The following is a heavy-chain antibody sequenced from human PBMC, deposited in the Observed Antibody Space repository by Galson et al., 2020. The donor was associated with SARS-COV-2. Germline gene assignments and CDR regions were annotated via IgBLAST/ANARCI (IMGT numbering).Heavy chain of an antibody. D-gene: IGHD3-10*01. V-gene: IGHV1-2*02. CDR1: GYTFTGYY. CDR3: ARGDWFGELSDY. J-gene: IGHJ4*02. CDR2: INPNSGGT. Sequence: ASVKVSCKASGYTFTGYYMHWVRQAPGQGLEWMGWINPNSGGTNYAQKFQGRGTMTRDTSISTAYMELSRLRSDDTAVYYCARGDWFGELSDYWGQGTLVTVSS.